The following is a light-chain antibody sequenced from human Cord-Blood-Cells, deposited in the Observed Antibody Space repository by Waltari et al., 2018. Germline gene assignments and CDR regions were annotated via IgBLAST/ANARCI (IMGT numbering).Light chain of an antibody. CDR2: WAS. V-gene: IGKV4-1*01. CDR1: QSVLYSSNNKNY. Sequence: DIVMTQSPDSLAVSLGERATIHCQSSQSVLYSSNNKNYLAWYQQKPGQPPKLLIYWASTRESGVPDRFSGSGSGTDFTLTISSLQAEDVAVYYCQQYYSTRTFGQGTKVEIK. CDR3: QQYYSTRT. J-gene: IGKJ1*01.